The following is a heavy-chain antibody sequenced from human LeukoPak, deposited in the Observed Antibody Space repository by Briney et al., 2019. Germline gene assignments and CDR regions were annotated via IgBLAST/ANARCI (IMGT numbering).Heavy chain of an antibody. Sequence: PGGSLRLSCAASGFTFSSYSMNWVRQAPDKGLEWVSYISSSSSTIYYADSVKGRFTISRDNAKNSLYLQMNSLRAEDTAVYYCASAGYYDFWSGPRGRFDYWGQGTLVTVSS. CDR2: ISSSSSTI. J-gene: IGHJ4*02. CDR3: ASAGYYDFWSGPRGRFDY. CDR1: GFTFSSYS. D-gene: IGHD3-3*01. V-gene: IGHV3-48*01.